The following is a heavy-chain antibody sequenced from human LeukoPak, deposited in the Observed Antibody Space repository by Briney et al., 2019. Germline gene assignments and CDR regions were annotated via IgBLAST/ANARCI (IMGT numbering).Heavy chain of an antibody. CDR2: IFHSGST. CDR1: GGSISSSW. V-gene: IGHV4-4*02. D-gene: IGHD6-19*01. Sequence: SGTLSLTCAVSGGSISSSWWSWVRQPPGKGLEWIGEIFHSGSTNHNPSLKSRVTISVDKSKNHFSLELTSVTAADTAVYYCTCHSGWSGPSEWGQGTLVTVSS. J-gene: IGHJ4*02. CDR3: TCHSGWSGPSE.